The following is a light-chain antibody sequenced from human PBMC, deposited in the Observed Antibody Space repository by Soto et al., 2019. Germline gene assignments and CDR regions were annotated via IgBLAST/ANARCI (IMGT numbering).Light chain of an antibody. CDR2: GAS. CDR3: QQYGSSPQT. V-gene: IGKV3-20*01. CDR1: QSVSSSY. J-gene: IGKJ1*01. Sequence: EIVLTQSPGTLSLSPGERATLSCRASQSVSSSYLAWYQQKPGQAPRLLIYGASSRATGIPDRFSGSGSVTDFTLTISRLEPEDFAVYYCQQYGSSPQTFGQGTQVEIK.